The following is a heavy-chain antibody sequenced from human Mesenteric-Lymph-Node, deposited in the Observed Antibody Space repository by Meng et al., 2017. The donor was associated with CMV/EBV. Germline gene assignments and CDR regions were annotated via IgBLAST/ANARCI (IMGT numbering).Heavy chain of an antibody. CDR1: GFTFSSYA. CDR2: ISGSGGST. J-gene: IGHJ3*02. V-gene: IGHV3-23*01. CDR3: AKGGLIVVVPDAFDI. Sequence: GESLKISCAASGFTFSSYAMSWVRQAPGKGLEWVSAISGSGGSTYYADSVKGRFTISRDNSKNTLYLQMNSLRTEDTALYYCAKGGLIVVVPDAFDIWGQGTVVTVSS. D-gene: IGHD3-22*01.